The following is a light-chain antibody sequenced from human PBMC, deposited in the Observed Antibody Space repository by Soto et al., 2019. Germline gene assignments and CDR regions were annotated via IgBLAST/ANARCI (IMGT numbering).Light chain of an antibody. CDR3: SSYTVSGSYV. J-gene: IGLJ1*01. CDR1: SSDVGRYNA. CDR2: DVS. V-gene: IGLV2-14*03. Sequence: QSVLTQPASVYGSPGQSITISCSGTSSDVGRYNAVSWYQQHPGKVPQLMIYDVSIRPSGISDRFSASKSGNMASLTISGLQAEDEADYYCSSYTVSGSYVFGTGTKVTVL.